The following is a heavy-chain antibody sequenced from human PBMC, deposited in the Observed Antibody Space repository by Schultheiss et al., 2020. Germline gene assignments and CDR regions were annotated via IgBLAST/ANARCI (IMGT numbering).Heavy chain of an antibody. CDR2: IYYSGST. V-gene: IGHV4-61*05. CDR1: GGSIINNDYY. Sequence: SETLSLTCTVSGGSIINNDYYWGWIRQPPGKGLEWIGYIYYSGSTNYNPSLKSRVTISVDTSKNQFSLKLSSVTAADTAVYYCARGRHFMDVWGQGTLVTVSS. J-gene: IGHJ4*02. D-gene: IGHD3-3*02. CDR3: ARGRHFMDV.